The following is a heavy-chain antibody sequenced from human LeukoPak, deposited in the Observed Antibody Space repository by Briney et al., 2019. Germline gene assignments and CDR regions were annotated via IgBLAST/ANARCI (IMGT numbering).Heavy chain of an antibody. CDR2: MNPNSGDR. Sequence: ASVRFSCRASGYTFINYHINWVRQASGQGLEWMGWMNPNSGDRGYAQNFQGRVTITSDTSISTAYMELSRLRSEDTAVYFCARTTSLTASGYDYWGQGTLVTVSS. D-gene: IGHD4-17*01. V-gene: IGHV1-8*03. CDR3: ARTTSLTASGYDY. J-gene: IGHJ4*02. CDR1: GYTFINYH.